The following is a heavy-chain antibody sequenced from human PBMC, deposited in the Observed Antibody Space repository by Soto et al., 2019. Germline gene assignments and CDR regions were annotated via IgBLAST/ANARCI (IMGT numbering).Heavy chain of an antibody. J-gene: IGHJ4*02. CDR2: ISYDGTDA. Sequence: SLRLSCEASGFTFRSYGMYWVRQAPGKGLEWVAVISYDGTDAYYADSVKGRFTISRDNSKSALYLQMNSLRPADTAVYYCAKDRGHYGSGTYSTIHYWGQGTMVTVSS. D-gene: IGHD3-10*01. V-gene: IGHV3-30*18. CDR1: GFTFRSYG. CDR3: AKDRGHYGSGTYSTIHY.